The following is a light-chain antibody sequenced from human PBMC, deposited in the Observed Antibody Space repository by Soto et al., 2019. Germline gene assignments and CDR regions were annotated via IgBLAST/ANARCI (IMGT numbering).Light chain of an antibody. CDR3: QPYDSSLSAWV. J-gene: IGLJ2*01. Sequence: QSVLTQPPSVSGAPGQRVTISCTGSSSNIGAGYDVHWYQQLPGTAPKLLVYGYNNRPSGVPDRFSVSKSGTSASLTITGLQTEDEADYYCQPYDSSLSAWVFGGGTKVTVL. CDR2: GYN. CDR1: SSNIGAGYD. V-gene: IGLV1-40*01.